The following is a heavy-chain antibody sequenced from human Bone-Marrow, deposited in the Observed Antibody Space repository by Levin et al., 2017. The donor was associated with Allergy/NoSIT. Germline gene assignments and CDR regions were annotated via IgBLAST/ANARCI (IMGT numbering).Heavy chain of an antibody. J-gene: IGHJ6*02. Sequence: ASVKVSCKASGYTFTGYYMHWVRQAPGQGLEWMGWINPNSGGTNYAQKFQGWVTMTRDTSISTAYMELSRLRSDDTAVYYCARHYYDSSGYYPRIYGMDVWGQGTTVTVSS. D-gene: IGHD3-22*01. CDR3: ARHYYDSSGYYPRIYGMDV. V-gene: IGHV1-2*04. CDR2: INPNSGGT. CDR1: GYTFTGYY.